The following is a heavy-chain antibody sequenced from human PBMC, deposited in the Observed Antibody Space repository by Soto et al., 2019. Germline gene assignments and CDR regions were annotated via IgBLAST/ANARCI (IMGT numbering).Heavy chain of an antibody. CDR2: INHSGST. CDR3: ARDLNVDTAMNLPPFDH. Sequence: QVQLQQWGAGLLKPSETLSLTCAVYGGSFSGYYWSWIRQPPGKGLEWFGEINHSGSTNYNPSLKSRVTTSVDTSKTQFSLKLSSVTAADTAVYYCARDLNVDTAMNLPPFDHWGQGTLVTVSS. D-gene: IGHD5-18*01. J-gene: IGHJ5*02. CDR1: GGSFSGYY. V-gene: IGHV4-34*01.